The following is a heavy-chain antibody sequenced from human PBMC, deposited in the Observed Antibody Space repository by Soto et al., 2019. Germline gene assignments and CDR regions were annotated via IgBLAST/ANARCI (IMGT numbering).Heavy chain of an antibody. D-gene: IGHD6-19*01. Sequence: QVQLVQSGAEVKKPGSSVKVSCKAPGGTSSSYAIIWVRQAPGQGLEWMGEIIPEFARANYAQKFQGIVTITADESTSTAYMELSSLTSDDTAVYYCAREPMPHSSGWHYWGQGTLGIVAS. CDR2: IIPEFARA. J-gene: IGHJ4*02. CDR3: AREPMPHSSGWHY. CDR1: GGTSSSYA. V-gene: IGHV1-69*12.